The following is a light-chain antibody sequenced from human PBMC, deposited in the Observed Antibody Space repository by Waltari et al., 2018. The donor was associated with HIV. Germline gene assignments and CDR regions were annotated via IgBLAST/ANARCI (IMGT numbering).Light chain of an antibody. CDR2: NSN. CDR1: RSKIGNNP. Sequence: QSVLTQPPSASGTPGQRVTISCSGRRSKIGNNPVTWYQQLPGTAPKLLIYNSNQRPSGVPDRFSCSKSGTSASLASSGLQSEDEGAYYCAAWDDGLNGLFGGGTKLTV. J-gene: IGLJ2*01. CDR3: AAWDDGLNGL. V-gene: IGLV1-44*01.